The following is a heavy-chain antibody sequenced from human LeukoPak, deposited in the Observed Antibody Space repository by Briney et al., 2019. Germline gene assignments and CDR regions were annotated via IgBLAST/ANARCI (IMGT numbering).Heavy chain of an antibody. D-gene: IGHD6-19*01. J-gene: IGHJ4*02. CDR2: IYYSGST. V-gene: IGHV4-59*01. CDR3: AREAQISSGWYFDY. Sequence: PSETLSLTCTVSGGSISSYYWSWIRQPPGKGLEWIGYIYYSGSTNYNPSLKSRVTISVDTSKNQFSLRLSSVTAADTAVYYCAREAQISSGWYFDYCGQGTLVTVSS. CDR1: GGSISSYY.